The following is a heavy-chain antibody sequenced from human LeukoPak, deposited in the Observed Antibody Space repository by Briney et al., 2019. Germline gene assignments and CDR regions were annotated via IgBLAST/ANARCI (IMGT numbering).Heavy chain of an antibody. J-gene: IGHJ4*02. Sequence: GGSLRLSCAAAGFTFNNYGMHWVRQAPGRGREWVSSIWSDGSNTYYGDSVKGRFTISRDNSKNTLYLQMNSLRDEDTAVYFCARAPDFGEYVGEYWGQGTLVTVSS. D-gene: IGHD4-17*01. CDR3: ARAPDFGEYVGEY. CDR1: GFTFNNYG. V-gene: IGHV3-33*01. CDR2: IWSDGSNT.